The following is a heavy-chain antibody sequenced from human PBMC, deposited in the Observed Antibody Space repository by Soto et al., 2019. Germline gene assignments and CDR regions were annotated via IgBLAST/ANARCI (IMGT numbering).Heavy chain of an antibody. Sequence: SETLSLTCIVSGGSISSYYWTWTRQPPGKGLEWIGCIYNGATTNYNPSLKSRATISVDTSKNQFSLKLTSVTAADTAVYYCARDDSQRPATYWGQGTLVTVSS. CDR1: GGSISSYY. CDR2: IYNGATT. V-gene: IGHV4-59*01. J-gene: IGHJ4*02. D-gene: IGHD1-26*01. CDR3: ARDDSQRPATY.